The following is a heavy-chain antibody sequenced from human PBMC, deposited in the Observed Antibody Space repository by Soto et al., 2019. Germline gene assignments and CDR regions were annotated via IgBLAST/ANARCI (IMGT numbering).Heavy chain of an antibody. V-gene: IGHV1-18*01. Sequence: QVQLVQSGAEVKKPGASVKVSCKASHYSFARYGISWVRQAPGQGLEWRGWISNYNSNTKYAQKFQGRVTMTTDTPTSTAYMNLRSLTSDDTAVYYCAREGDCSSGSCALYSHDFFGRDDWGQGTTVTVSS. CDR2: ISNYNSNT. D-gene: IGHD2-15*01. CDR3: AREGDCSSGSCALYSHDFFGRDD. CDR1: HYSFARYG. J-gene: IGHJ6*02.